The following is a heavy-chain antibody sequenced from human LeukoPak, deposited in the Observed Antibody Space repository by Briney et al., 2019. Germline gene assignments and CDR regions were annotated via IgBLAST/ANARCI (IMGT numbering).Heavy chain of an antibody. V-gene: IGHV4-39*01. CDR2: IYYSGST. CDR3: ARLVRFTMVRGAHFDY. J-gene: IGHJ4*02. CDR1: GGSNSSSSYF. Sequence: SETLSLTCTVSGGSNSSSSYFWGWIRQPPGKGLEWIGSIYYSGSTYYNPSLKNRVTISVGTSKNQFSLKLSSVTAAGTAVYYCARLVRFTMVRGAHFDYWGQGTLVTASS. D-gene: IGHD3-10*01.